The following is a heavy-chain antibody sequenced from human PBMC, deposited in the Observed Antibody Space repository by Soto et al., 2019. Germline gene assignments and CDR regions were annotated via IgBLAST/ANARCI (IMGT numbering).Heavy chain of an antibody. CDR2: ISWNSATI. CDR1: GFSFDEYA. CDR3: AKVRGSTYYYDTFDV. V-gene: IGHV3-9*01. D-gene: IGHD3-22*01. J-gene: IGHJ3*01. Sequence: VQLVESGGGSVQPGRSLRLSCSASGFSFDEYALHWVRQTPGKGLEGVAGISWNSATIEFADSVKGRFNISRDNAKNSLYLQMNSLTKEDTAVYFGAKVRGSTYYYDTFDVWGQGTMVTVS.